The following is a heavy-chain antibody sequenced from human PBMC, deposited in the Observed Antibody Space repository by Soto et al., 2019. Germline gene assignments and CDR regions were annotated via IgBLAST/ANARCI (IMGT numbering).Heavy chain of an antibody. CDR3: AKGPFYYDSSGYLDY. Sequence: GGSLRLSCAASGFTFSSYAMSWVRQAPGKGLEWVSAISGSGGSTYYADSVKGRFTISRDNSKNTLYLQMNSLRAEDTAVYYCAKGPFYYDSSGYLDYWGQGTLVTVSS. V-gene: IGHV3-23*01. J-gene: IGHJ4*02. D-gene: IGHD3-22*01. CDR2: ISGSGGST. CDR1: GFTFSSYA.